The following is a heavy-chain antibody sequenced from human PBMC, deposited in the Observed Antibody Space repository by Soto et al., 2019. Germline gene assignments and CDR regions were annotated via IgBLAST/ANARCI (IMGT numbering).Heavy chain of an antibody. Sequence: ASVKVSCKASGYTFTSYGISWVRQAPGQGLEWMGRIIPILGIANYAQKFQGRVTITADKSTSTAYMELSSLRSEDTAVYYCARGVYSSSCYWLYWGQGTLVTVSS. CDR2: IIPILGIA. CDR1: GYTFTSYG. D-gene: IGHD6-13*01. J-gene: IGHJ4*02. CDR3: ARGVYSSSCYWLY. V-gene: IGHV1-69*04.